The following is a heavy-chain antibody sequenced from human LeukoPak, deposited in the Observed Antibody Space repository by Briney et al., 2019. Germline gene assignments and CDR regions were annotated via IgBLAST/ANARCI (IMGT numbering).Heavy chain of an antibody. V-gene: IGHV3-30*18. D-gene: IGHD1-1*01. CDR2: ISYDGSNK. CDR1: GFTFSSYG. J-gene: IGHJ6*02. Sequence: GGSLRLSCAASGFTFSSYGMHWVRQAPGKGLEWVAVISYDGSNKHYADSVKGRFTISRDNSKNTLYLQMNSLRAEDTAVYYCAKDSLERAIYYYYGMDVWGQGTTVTVSS. CDR3: AKDSLERAIYYYYGMDV.